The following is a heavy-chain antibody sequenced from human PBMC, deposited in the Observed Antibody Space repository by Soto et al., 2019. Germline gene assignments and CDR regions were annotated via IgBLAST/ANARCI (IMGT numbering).Heavy chain of an antibody. CDR2: IKEDGSEK. J-gene: IGHJ4*02. CDR1: GFTFSNYW. Sequence: GGSLRLSCGASGFTFSNYWMRWVRQAPGKGLEWVASIKEDGSEKYYVDSVKGRFTMSRDNAKSSLYLHMSSLRAEDTAVYYCVTFLRASSFDNWGQGALVSVSS. V-gene: IGHV3-7*01. CDR3: VTFLRASSFDN.